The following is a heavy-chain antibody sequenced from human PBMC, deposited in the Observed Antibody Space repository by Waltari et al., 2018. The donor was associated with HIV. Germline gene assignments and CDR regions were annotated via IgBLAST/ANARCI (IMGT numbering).Heavy chain of an antibody. D-gene: IGHD1-26*01. CDR1: RFTFSSYA. Sequence: EVQLLESGGGLVQPGGSLRLSCAASRFTFSSYAMSWVRQAPGKGLEWVSSINTSGGSTYYADSVKGRFAISRDKSKNTLYLQMNSLRADDTAVYYCAKRSVRGTYSFDYWGQGTLVTVSS. V-gene: IGHV3-23*01. J-gene: IGHJ4*02. CDR3: AKRSVRGTYSFDY. CDR2: INTSGGST.